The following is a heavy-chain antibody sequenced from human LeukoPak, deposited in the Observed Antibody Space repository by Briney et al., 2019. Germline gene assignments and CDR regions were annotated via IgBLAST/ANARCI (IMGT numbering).Heavy chain of an antibody. D-gene: IGHD5-18*01. J-gene: IGHJ6*03. CDR3: ARADKFTAYYYYYMDV. Sequence: PSETLSLTCTVSGGSISSHYWSWIRQPPGKGLEWIGYIYYSGSTNYNPSLKSRVTISVDTSKNQFSLKLSSVTVADTAVCYCARADKFTAYYYYYMDVWGKGTTVTVSS. CDR2: IYYSGST. CDR1: GGSISSHY. V-gene: IGHV4-59*11.